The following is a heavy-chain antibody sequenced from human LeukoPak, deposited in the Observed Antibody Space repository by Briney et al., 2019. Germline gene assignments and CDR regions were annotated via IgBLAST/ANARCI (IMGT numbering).Heavy chain of an antibody. Sequence: GGSLRLSCAASGFTFSSYAMSWVRQAPGKGLEWVSAISGSGGSTYYADSVKGRFTISRDNSKNTMYLQMNSLRAQDTAVYYCAHEADYGDYIFDYWGQGTLVTVSS. D-gene: IGHD4-17*01. V-gene: IGHV3-23*01. CDR1: GFTFSSYA. CDR2: ISGSGGST. CDR3: AHEADYGDYIFDY. J-gene: IGHJ4*02.